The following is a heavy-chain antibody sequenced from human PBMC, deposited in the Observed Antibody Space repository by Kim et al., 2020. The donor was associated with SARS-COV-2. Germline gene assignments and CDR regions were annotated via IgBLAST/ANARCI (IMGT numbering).Heavy chain of an antibody. V-gene: IGHV4-31*03. CDR1: GGSISSGGYY. D-gene: IGHD3-22*01. CDR2: IYYSGST. J-gene: IGHJ3*02. CDR3: ARALNYYDSSGYYDPDAFDI. Sequence: SETLSLTCTVSGGSISSGGYYWSWIRQHPGKGLEWIGYIYYSGSTYYNPSLKSRVTISVDTSKNQFSLKLSSVTAADTAVYYCARALNYYDSSGYYDPDAFDIWGQGTMVTVSS.